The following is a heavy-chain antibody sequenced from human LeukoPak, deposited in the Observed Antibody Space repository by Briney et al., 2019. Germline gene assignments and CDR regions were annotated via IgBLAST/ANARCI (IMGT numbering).Heavy chain of an antibody. CDR2: INPNSGDT. CDR1: GYTFTGYY. J-gene: IGHJ4*02. D-gene: IGHD6-19*01. Sequence: VASVKVSCKSSGYTFTGYYMHWVRQAPGQGLEWMGWINPNSGDTNYAQTFQGRVTMTRDTSISTAYMELSRLGSDDTAVYYCARGVPPSYSSAWYVNYWGQGALVTVSS. V-gene: IGHV1-2*02. CDR3: ARGVPPSYSSAWYVNY.